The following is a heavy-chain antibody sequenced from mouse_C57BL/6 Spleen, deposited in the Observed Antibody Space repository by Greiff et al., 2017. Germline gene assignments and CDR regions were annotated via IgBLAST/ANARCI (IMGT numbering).Heavy chain of an antibody. J-gene: IGHJ1*03. CDR2: ISSGSSAI. V-gene: IGHV5-17*01. CDR3: ASMKGYWYFEV. Sequence: DVQLQESGGGLVKPGGSLKLSCAASGFTFRDYGMHWVRQAPEKGLEWVAYISSGSSAIYSADTVKGRFTLSRANAKNPLFLQMTSRRSEDTAMYYGASMKGYWYFEVWGTGTTVTVSS. CDR1: GFTFRDYG.